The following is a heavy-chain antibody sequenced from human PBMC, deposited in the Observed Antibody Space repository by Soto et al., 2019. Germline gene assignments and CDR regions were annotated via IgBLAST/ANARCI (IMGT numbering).Heavy chain of an antibody. Sequence: GGSLRLSCAASGFTFSSYSMNWVRQAPGKGLEWVSSISSSSSYIYYADSVKGRFTISRDNAKNSLYLQMNSLRAEDTAVYYCARSGDNWGYLGYWGQGTLVTVSS. CDR2: ISSSSSYI. CDR3: ARSGDNWGYLGY. D-gene: IGHD7-27*01. CDR1: GFTFSSYS. V-gene: IGHV3-21*01. J-gene: IGHJ4*02.